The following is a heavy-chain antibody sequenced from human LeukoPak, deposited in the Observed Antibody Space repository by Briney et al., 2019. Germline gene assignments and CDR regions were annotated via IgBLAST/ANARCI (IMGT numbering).Heavy chain of an antibody. V-gene: IGHV3-9*01. D-gene: IGHD4-17*01. CDR1: GFTFDDYA. J-gene: IGHJ3*02. CDR2: ISWNSGSI. CDR3: AKGRYGDYYPDVFDI. Sequence: PGGSLRLSCAASGFTFDDYAMHWVRQASGKGLEWVSGISWNSGSIGYADSVKGRFTISRDNTKNSLYLQMNSLRAEDTALYYCAKGRYGDYYPDVFDIWGQGTMVTVSS.